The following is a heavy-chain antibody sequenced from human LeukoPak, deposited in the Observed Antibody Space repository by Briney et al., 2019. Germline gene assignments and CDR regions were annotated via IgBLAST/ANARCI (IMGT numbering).Heavy chain of an antibody. J-gene: IGHJ4*02. CDR3: AKDSEKTYCGGDCYYGF. CDR2: ITGSGIST. D-gene: IGHD2-21*02. Sequence: GGSLRLSCAASGFTFSSYAMSWVRQAPGKGLEWVSTITGSGISTYYADSVKGRFTISRDNSKNTLYVQMNSLRAEDTAVHYCAKDSEKTYCGGDCYYGFWGQGTLVTVSS. CDR1: GFTFSSYA. V-gene: IGHV3-23*01.